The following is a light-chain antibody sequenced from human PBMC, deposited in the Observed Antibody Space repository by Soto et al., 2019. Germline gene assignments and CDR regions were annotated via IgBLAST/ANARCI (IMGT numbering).Light chain of an antibody. Sequence: QSVLTQPASVSGSPGQSITISCTGTSSDIGSYNPVSWYHQHPGKAPKLIIYEVTYRPSGVSNRFSGSKSGNTASLIISGLQAEDEAEYYCSSYPNCYTRACGFGTGTK. CDR2: EVT. CDR1: SSDIGSYNP. V-gene: IGLV2-14*01. CDR3: SSYPNCYTRACG. J-gene: IGLJ1*01.